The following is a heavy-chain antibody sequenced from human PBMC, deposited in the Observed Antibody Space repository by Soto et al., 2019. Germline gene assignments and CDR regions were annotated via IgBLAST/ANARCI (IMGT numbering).Heavy chain of an antibody. V-gene: IGHV4-39*01. CDR3: ARLRFGDYYYYYMDV. Sequence: SETLSLTCTVSGGSISSSSYYWGWIRQPPGKGLEWIGSIYYSGSTYYNPSLKSRVTISVDTSKNQFSLKLSSVTAADSAVYYCARLRFGDYYYYYMDVWGKGTTVTVS. J-gene: IGHJ6*03. CDR1: GGSISSSSYY. CDR2: IYYSGST. D-gene: IGHD3-10*01.